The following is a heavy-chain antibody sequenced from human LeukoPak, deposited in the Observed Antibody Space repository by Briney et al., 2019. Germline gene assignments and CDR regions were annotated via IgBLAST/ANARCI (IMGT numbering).Heavy chain of an antibody. Sequence: ASVKVSCKASGYTFTGYYMHWVRRAPGQGLEWMGWINPNSGGTNYAQKFQGRVTMTRDTSISTAYMELSRLRSDDTAVYYCAFQYGDYWYFDLWGRGTLVTVSS. CDR2: INPNSGGT. CDR1: GYTFTGYY. J-gene: IGHJ2*01. V-gene: IGHV1-2*02. CDR3: AFQYGDYWYFDL. D-gene: IGHD4-17*01.